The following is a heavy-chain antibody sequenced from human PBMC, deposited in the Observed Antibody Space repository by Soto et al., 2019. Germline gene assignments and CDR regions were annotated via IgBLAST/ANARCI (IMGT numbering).Heavy chain of an antibody. Sequence: SVELSWKDSGGSLRSCSSSRVRKEKGQGLEWMGGIIPIFGTANYAQKFQGRVTITADESTSTAYMELSSLRSEDTAVYYCARDLERASYYYGMDVWVHGTTVTVSS. J-gene: IGHJ6*02. CDR2: IIPIFGTA. CDR1: GGSLRSCS. V-gene: IGHV1-69*01. CDR3: ARDLERASYYYGMDV.